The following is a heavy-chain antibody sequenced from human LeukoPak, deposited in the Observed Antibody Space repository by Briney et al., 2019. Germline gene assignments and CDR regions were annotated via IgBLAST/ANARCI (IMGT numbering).Heavy chain of an antibody. J-gene: IGHJ3*02. D-gene: IGHD3-22*01. CDR2: IYYSGST. CDR1: GGSISSYY. CDR3: ARYDDSSGYFPNDAFVI. Sequence: SETLSLTCTVSGGSISSYYWSWLRQPPGKGLEWIGYIYYSGSTNYNPSLKSRVTISVDTSKNQFSLKLSSVTAADTAVYYCARYDDSSGYFPNDAFVIWGQGTMVTVSS. V-gene: IGHV4-59*01.